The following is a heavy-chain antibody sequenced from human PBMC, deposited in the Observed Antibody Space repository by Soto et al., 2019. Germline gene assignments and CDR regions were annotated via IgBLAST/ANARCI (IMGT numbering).Heavy chain of an antibody. CDR1: GYTFTGYY. CDR3: ARGSSSGYYYYYGMDV. J-gene: IGHJ6*02. V-gene: IGHV1-2*02. Sequence: ASVKVSCKASGYTFTGYYMHWVRQAPGQGLEWIGWINPNSGGTNYAQKFQGRVTMTRDTSISTAYMELSRLRSDDTAVYYCARGSSSGYYYYYGMDVWGQGTTVTVSS. CDR2: INPNSGGT. D-gene: IGHD6-6*01.